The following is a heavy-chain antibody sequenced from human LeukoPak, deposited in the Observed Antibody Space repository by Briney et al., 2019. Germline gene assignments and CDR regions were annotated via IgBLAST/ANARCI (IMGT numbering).Heavy chain of an antibody. CDR2: IRYDGSNK. CDR1: GFTFSDYY. J-gene: IGHJ4*02. D-gene: IGHD6-13*01. CDR3: AKSRVRYAAGTGDYFDY. Sequence: GGSLRLSCAASGFTFSDYYMSWIRQAPGKGLEWVAFIRYDGSNKYYADSVKGRFTISRDNSKNTLYLQMNSLRAEDTAVYYCAKSRVRYAAGTGDYFDYWGQGTLVTVSS. V-gene: IGHV3-30*02.